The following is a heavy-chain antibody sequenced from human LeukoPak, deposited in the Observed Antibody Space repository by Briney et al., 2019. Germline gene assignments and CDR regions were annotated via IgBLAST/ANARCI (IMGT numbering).Heavy chain of an antibody. V-gene: IGHV1-46*01. J-gene: IGHJ4*02. CDR3: ARDYYDSSGPLGY. CDR2: LNPSSGYT. D-gene: IGHD3-22*01. Sequence: ASVKVSCKASGYTFINYYVNWVRQAPGQGLEWMGILNPSSGYTTNAQKFQGRVTMTTDTSTSTAYMELRSLRSDDTAVYYCARDYYDSSGPLGYWGQGTLVTVSS. CDR1: GYTFINYY.